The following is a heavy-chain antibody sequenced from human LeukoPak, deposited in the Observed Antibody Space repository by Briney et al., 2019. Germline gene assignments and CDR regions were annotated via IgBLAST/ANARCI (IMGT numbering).Heavy chain of an antibody. CDR1: GFTFRSSL. V-gene: IGHV3-23*01. Sequence: GGSLRLSCEASGFTFRSSLMSWVRQAPGKGLEWVSSIDSAGAAPSYAGSVKGRFTISRDNSKNTLYLQMNSLRAEDTAVYYCARDRLAVAGPFDYWGQGTLVTVSS. J-gene: IGHJ4*02. CDR2: IDSAGAAP. D-gene: IGHD6-19*01. CDR3: ARDRLAVAGPFDY.